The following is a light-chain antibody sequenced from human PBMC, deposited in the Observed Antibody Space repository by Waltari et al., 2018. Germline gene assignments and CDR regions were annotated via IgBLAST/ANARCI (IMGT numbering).Light chain of an antibody. CDR2: STS. CDR1: QSLRSH. V-gene: IGKV1-39*01. Sequence: DIQMTQSPSSLSASVGDGVTITCRASQSLRSHFHWYHHKPGRAPKLLVYSTSSLQTGVPSRFSGSGSGTLFTLTISSLQPEDSATYYCQQTDSVPVTFGGGTKVEV. CDR3: QQTDSVPVT. J-gene: IGKJ4*01.